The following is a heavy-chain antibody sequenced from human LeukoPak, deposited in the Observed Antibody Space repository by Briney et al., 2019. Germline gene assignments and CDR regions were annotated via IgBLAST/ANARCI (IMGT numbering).Heavy chain of an antibody. J-gene: IGHJ3*02. CDR3: ARDLSGRYAFDI. CDR1: GCTFSSYS. Sequence: GGSLRLSCAASGCTFSSYSMIWVRQAPGKGLEWVSYISSSSSTIYYADSVKGRFTISRDNAKNSPYLQMNSLRDEDTAVYYCARDLSGRYAFDIWGQGTMVTVSS. D-gene: IGHD3-10*01. V-gene: IGHV3-48*02. CDR2: ISSSSSTI.